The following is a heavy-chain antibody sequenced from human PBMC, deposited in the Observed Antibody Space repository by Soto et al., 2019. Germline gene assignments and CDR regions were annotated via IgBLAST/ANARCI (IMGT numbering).Heavy chain of an antibody. CDR1: GGSFSGYY. CDR3: ARGTREQAFDI. V-gene: IGHV4-34*01. CDR2: INHSGST. J-gene: IGHJ3*02. Sequence: PSETLSLTCAVYGGSFSGYYSSWIRQPPGKGLEWIGEINHSGSTNYNPSLKSRVTISVDTSKNQFSLKLSSVTAADTAVYYCARGTREQAFDIWGQGTMVTVSS.